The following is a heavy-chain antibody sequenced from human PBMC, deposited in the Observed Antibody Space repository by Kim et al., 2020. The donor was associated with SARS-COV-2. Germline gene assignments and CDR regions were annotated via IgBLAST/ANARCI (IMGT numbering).Heavy chain of an antibody. Sequence: SETLSLTCAVYGGSFSGYYWSWIRQPPGKGLEWIGEINHSGSTNYNPSLKSRVTISVDTSKNQFSLKLSSVTAADTAVYYCARGLEMATIPLDYWGQGTLVTVSS. CDR1: GGSFSGYY. V-gene: IGHV4-34*01. J-gene: IGHJ4*02. CDR3: ARGLEMATIPLDY. D-gene: IGHD5-12*01. CDR2: INHSGST.